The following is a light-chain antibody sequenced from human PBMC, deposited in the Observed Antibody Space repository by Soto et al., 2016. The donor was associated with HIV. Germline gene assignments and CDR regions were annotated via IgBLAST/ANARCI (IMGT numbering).Light chain of an antibody. Sequence: QSVLTQPPSVSGAPGQRVTISCTGSSSNIGAGYDVHWYQQLPGTAPKLLIYDNTNRPSGVTDRFSGSKSGTSASLAITGLQAEDEADYYCQSYDSSLSGSYVFGTGTKVTV. V-gene: IGLV1-40*01. J-gene: IGLJ1*01. CDR1: SSNIGAGYD. CDR2: DNT. CDR3: QSYDSSLSGSYV.